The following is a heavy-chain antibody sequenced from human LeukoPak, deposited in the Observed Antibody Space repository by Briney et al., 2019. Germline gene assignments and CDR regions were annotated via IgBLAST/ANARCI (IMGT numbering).Heavy chain of an antibody. J-gene: IGHJ3*02. D-gene: IGHD1-26*01. Sequence: GGSLRLSCAASGFTVSSNYMSWVRQAPGKGLEWVSVIYSGGSTYYADSVKGRFTIPRDTSRNTLYLQMNSLRAEDTAVYYCVRGLSGSYTFDIWGQGTMVTVSS. CDR1: GFTVSSNY. V-gene: IGHV3-66*01. CDR3: VRGLSGSYTFDI. CDR2: IYSGGST.